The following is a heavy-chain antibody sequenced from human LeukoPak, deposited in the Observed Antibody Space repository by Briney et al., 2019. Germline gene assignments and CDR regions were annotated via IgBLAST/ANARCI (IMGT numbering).Heavy chain of an antibody. V-gene: IGHV1-18*01. CDR3: ARDAARLRRNWYFDL. CDR2: ISAYNGNT. J-gene: IGHJ2*01. Sequence: ASVKVSCKASGYTFTSYGISWVRQAPGQGLEWMGCISAYNGNTNYAQKLQGRVTMTTDTSTSTAYMELRSLRSDDTAVYYCARDAARLRRNWYFDLWGRGTLVTVSS. CDR1: GYTFTSYG. D-gene: IGHD4-17*01.